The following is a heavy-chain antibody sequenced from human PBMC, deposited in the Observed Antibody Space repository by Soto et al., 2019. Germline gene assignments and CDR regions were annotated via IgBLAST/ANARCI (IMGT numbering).Heavy chain of an antibody. CDR3: AKQILRVRGAQLYFDL. CDR1: GFTFSSYA. D-gene: IGHD3-10*01. V-gene: IGHV3-23*01. Sequence: GGSLRLSCAASGFTFSSYAMSWVRQAPGKGLEWVSAISGSGGSTYYADSVKGRFTISRDNSKNTLYLQMNSLRAEDTAVYYCAKQILRVRGAQLYFDLWGRGTLVTVSS. CDR2: ISGSGGST. J-gene: IGHJ2*01.